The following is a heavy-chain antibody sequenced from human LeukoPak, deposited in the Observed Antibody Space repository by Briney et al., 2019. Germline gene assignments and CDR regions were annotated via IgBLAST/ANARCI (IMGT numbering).Heavy chain of an antibody. CDR2: IYYSGST. Sequence: SETLSLTCTVSGGSISSSSYYWGWIRQPPGKGLEWIGSIYYSGSTYYNPSLKSRVTISVDTSKNQFSLKLSSVTAADTAVYYCARQKGYSCGWYFDYWGQGTLVTVSS. D-gene: IGHD6-19*01. J-gene: IGHJ4*02. CDR1: GGSISSSSYY. V-gene: IGHV4-39*01. CDR3: ARQKGYSCGWYFDY.